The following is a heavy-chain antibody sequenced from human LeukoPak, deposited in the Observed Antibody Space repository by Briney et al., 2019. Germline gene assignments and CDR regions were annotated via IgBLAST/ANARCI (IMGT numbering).Heavy chain of an antibody. CDR2: INPNSGGT. Sequence: GASVKVSCKASGYTFTGYYMHWVRQAPGQGLEWMGWINPNSGGTNYAQKFQGRVTMTRDTSISTAYMELSRLRSDDTAVYYCARLRSSSFYYYYMDVWGKGTTVTVSS. D-gene: IGHD6-6*01. CDR1: GYTFTGYY. J-gene: IGHJ6*03. V-gene: IGHV1-2*02. CDR3: ARLRSSSFYYYYMDV.